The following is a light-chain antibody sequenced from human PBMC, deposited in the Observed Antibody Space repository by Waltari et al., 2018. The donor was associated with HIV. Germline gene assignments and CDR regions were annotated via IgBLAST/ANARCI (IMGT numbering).Light chain of an antibody. CDR3: QSVDAGGTQVV. CDR2: KDT. J-gene: IGLJ2*01. Sequence: YELTQPPSVSVSPGQTAAITCSGDALPTQYSFWYQQRPGQAPVMVIFKDTQRASGIPERFSGSSSGTTVTRTISGVQTEDEADYYGQSVDAGGTQVVFGGGTKLSVL. CDR1: ALPTQY. V-gene: IGLV3-25*03.